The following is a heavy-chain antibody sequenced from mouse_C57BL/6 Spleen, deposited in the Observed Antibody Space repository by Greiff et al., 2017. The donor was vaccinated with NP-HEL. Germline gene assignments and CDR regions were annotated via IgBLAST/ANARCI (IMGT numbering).Heavy chain of an antibody. CDR3: ARNPYGSSYWYFDV. Sequence: EVNLVESGGGLVKPGGSLKLPCAASGFTFSDYGMHWVRQAPEKGLEWVAYISSGSSTIYYADTVKGRFTISRDNAKNTLFLQMTSLRSEDTAMYYCARNPYGSSYWYFDVWGTGTTVTVSS. CDR1: GFTFSDYG. CDR2: ISSGSSTI. D-gene: IGHD1-1*01. J-gene: IGHJ1*03. V-gene: IGHV5-17*01.